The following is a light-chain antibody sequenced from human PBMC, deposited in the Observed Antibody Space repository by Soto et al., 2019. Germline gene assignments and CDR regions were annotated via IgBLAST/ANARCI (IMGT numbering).Light chain of an antibody. CDR1: QSISDT. CDR3: QQRLNWPVT. Sequence: EIVMTQSPATMSVSPGERATLSGRASQSISDTLAWYQQKLGQAPRLLIYDAFNRATGIPARFSGSGSGTDFTLTISSLEPEDFAVYYCQQRLNWPVTFGQGTRLEIK. J-gene: IGKJ5*01. CDR2: DAF. V-gene: IGKV3-11*01.